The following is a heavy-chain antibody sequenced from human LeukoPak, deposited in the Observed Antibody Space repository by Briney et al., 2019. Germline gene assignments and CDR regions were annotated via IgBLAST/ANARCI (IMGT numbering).Heavy chain of an antibody. CDR2: ISGSGGSA. J-gene: IGHJ4*02. D-gene: IGHD2-2*01. CDR3: TRLGYESY. V-gene: IGHV3-23*01. CDR1: RFTFSSYA. Sequence: PGGSLRLSCAASRFTFSSYAMSWVRQAPGEGLEWVSAISGSGGSAYYADSVKGRFTISRDNSKNTLYLQMNSLRAEDTAVYYCTRLGYESYWGQGTLVTVSS.